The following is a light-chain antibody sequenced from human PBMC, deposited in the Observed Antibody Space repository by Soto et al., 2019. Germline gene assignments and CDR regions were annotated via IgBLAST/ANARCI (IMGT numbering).Light chain of an antibody. CDR1: QSASSQY. J-gene: IGKJ1*01. V-gene: IGKV3-20*01. CDR2: SVF. Sequence: VLTQSPDTLSLSPGERATLSCRASQSASSQYLSWYQQRPGQPPRLLIYSVFIRASGIPDRFTGSGSGSDFTLTISRLEPEDFAVYYCQDFAYPQWTFGQGTKVEI. CDR3: QDFAYPQWT.